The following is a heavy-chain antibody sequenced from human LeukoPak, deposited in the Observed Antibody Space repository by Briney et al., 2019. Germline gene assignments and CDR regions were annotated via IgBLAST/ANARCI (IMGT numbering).Heavy chain of an antibody. CDR3: ARGGDGYTYLGLAY. J-gene: IGHJ4*02. CDR2: IYYSGST. Sequence: SETLSLTCAVYGGSFSSYYWSWIRQPPGKGLGWIGYIYYSGSTNYNPSLKSRVTISVDTSKNQFSLKLSSVTAADTAVYYCARGGDGYTYLGLAYWGQGTLVTVSS. CDR1: GGSFSSYY. V-gene: IGHV4-59*01. D-gene: IGHD5-24*01.